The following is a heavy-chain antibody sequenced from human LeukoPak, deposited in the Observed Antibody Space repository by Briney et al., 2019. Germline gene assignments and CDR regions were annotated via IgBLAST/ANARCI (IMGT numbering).Heavy chain of an antibody. CDR1: GGSISSSSYY. Sequence: SETLSLTCTVSGGSISSSSYYWGRIRQPPGKGLEWIGSIYYSGSTYYNPSLKSRVTISVDTSKNQFSLKLSSVTAADTAVYYCARESDRYCSSTSCPNWYDPWGQGTLVTVSS. D-gene: IGHD2-2*01. V-gene: IGHV4-39*07. CDR3: ARESDRYCSSTSCPNWYDP. J-gene: IGHJ5*02. CDR2: IYYSGST.